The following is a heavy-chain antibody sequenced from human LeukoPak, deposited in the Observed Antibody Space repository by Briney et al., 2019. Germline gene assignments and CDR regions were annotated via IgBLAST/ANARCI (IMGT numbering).Heavy chain of an antibody. CDR1: GYTFTGYY. D-gene: IGHD3-10*01. Sequence: ASVKVSCKASGYTFTGYYMHWVRQAPGQGLEWMGWLNPNSGGTNYAQKFQGRVTMARDTSISTAYMELSRLRSDDTAVYYCARTDITMVRGEKPLFGYWGQGTLVTVSS. CDR3: ARTDITMVRGEKPLFGY. V-gene: IGHV1-2*02. CDR2: LNPNSGGT. J-gene: IGHJ4*02.